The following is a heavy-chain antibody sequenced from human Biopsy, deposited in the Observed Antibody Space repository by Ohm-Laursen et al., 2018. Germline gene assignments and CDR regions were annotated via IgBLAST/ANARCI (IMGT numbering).Heavy chain of an antibody. J-gene: IGHJ5*02. D-gene: IGHD2-21*02. CDR3: SREQHYYSA. CDR1: GYTFTDDQ. V-gene: IGHV1-2*06. Sequence: GASVKVSCKSTGYTFTDDQIHWAREAPGQGLEWMGLVNPKKGDTRYAQKFQGRVTMTSDVSVATAYMELTGLTSDDTAVYFCSREQHYYSAWGQGTLVTVSS. CDR2: VNPKKGDT.